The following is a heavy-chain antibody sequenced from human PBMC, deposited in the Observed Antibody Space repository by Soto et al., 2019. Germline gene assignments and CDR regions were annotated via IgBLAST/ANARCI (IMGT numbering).Heavy chain of an antibody. V-gene: IGHV3-74*01. J-gene: IGHJ4*03. D-gene: IGHD3-16*02. CDR1: GFTFSSYW. CDR2: INSDGSIT. Sequence: GGSLRLSCAASGFTFSSYWMHWVRQVPEKGLVWVSRINSDGSITNYADAVKGRFTISRDNVKNTLYLQMNSLRVEDTAVYYCVRYSRTVGGSYRPDYWGQGTAVTVSS. CDR3: VRYSRTVGGSYRPDY.